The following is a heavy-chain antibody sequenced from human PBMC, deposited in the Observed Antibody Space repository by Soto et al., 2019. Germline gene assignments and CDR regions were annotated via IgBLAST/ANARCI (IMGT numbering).Heavy chain of an antibody. V-gene: IGHV1-69*06. CDR3: ARPYYDSSGYYLWYFDY. J-gene: IGHJ4*02. CDR2: IIPNFDTP. Sequence: QVQLVQSGAEVKKPGSSVKLSCKASGASFNTFAVTWVRQAPGQGLEWMGGIIPNFDTPNYAQKFQGRVTFIADKSTSTLYMELSSLRSEDTPVYYCARPYYDSSGYYLWYFDYWGQGTLVTVSS. CDR1: GASFNTFA. D-gene: IGHD3-22*01.